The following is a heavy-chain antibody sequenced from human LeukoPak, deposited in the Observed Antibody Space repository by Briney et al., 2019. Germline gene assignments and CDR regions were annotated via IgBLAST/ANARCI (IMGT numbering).Heavy chain of an antibody. CDR3: AKFGWFGELFDY. Sequence: GGSLRLSCAASGFTFSSCAMSWVRQAPGKGLEWVSAISGSGGSTYYADSVKGRFTISRDNSKNTLYLQMNSLRAEDTAVYYCAKFGWFGELFDYWGQGTLVTVSS. J-gene: IGHJ4*02. CDR1: GFTFSSCA. CDR2: ISGSGGST. D-gene: IGHD3-10*01. V-gene: IGHV3-23*01.